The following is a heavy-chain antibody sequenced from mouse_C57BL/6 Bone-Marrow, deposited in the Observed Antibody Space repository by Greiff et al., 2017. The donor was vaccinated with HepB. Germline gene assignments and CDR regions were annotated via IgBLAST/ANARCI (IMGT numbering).Heavy chain of an antibody. CDR3: YSFSF. Sequence: VQLQQPGAELVKPGASVKLSCKASGYTFTSYWMHWVKQRPGQGLEWIGEIDPSDSYTNYNQKFKGKATLTVDTSSSTAYMQLSSLTSEDSAVSDFYSFSFRDEGTLFAVPA. CDR1: GYTFTSYW. D-gene: IGHD1-1*01. J-gene: IGHJ3*01. CDR2: IDPSDSYT. V-gene: IGHV1-50*01.